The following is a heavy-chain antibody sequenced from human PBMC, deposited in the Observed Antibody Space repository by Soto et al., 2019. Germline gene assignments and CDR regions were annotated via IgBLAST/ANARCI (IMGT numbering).Heavy chain of an antibody. V-gene: IGHV4-38-2*01. J-gene: IGHJ5*02. CDR2: IYHSGST. CDR1: GYSISSGYY. CDR3: ARGAATVTPGWFEP. D-gene: IGHD4-17*01. Sequence: SETLSLTCAVSGYSISSGYYWGWIRQTPGKGLEWIASIYHSGSTYYNPSLKSRVTISVDTSKNQFSLKLTSVTAADTAVYYCARGAATVTPGWFEPWGQG.